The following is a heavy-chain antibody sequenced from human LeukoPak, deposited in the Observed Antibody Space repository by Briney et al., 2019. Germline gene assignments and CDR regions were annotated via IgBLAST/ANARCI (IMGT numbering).Heavy chain of an antibody. CDR1: GGSIGWDY. D-gene: IGHD3-22*01. J-gene: IGHJ5*02. CDR3: ARVYGYDSSGYYQIGWFDP. V-gene: IGHV4-4*07. Sequence: PSETLSLTCTVSGGSIGWDYWSWIRQSAGKGLEWIGRIYKSGSTNYNPSLKSRVTISVDTSKNQFSLKLSSVTAADTAVYYCARVYGYDSSGYYQIGWFDPWGQGTLVTVSS. CDR2: IYKSGST.